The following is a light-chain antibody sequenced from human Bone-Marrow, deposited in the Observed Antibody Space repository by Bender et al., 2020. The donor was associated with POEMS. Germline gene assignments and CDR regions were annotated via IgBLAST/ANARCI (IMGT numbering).Light chain of an antibody. V-gene: IGLV1-44*01. J-gene: IGLJ1*01. CDR2: SDN. CDR3: CSYAASPL. Sequence: QSVLTQPPSASGTPGQRVTISCSGSNSNIGTNAVNWYQQFPGTAPKLLIYSDNQRPSEVPDRFYAFKSGNTASLTISGLQAEDEAEYYCCSYAASPLFGTGTKVTVL. CDR1: NSNIGTNA.